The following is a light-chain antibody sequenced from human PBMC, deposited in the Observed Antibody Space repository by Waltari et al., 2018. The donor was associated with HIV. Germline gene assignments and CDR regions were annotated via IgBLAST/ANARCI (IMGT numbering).Light chain of an antibody. J-gene: IGLJ3*02. CDR3: SAWDDSLSGRV. CDR1: SSNIGTNY. CDR2: RNS. Sequence: QSVLTQPPSASGTPGQRVTIPCSRSSSNIGTNYIYWYQQLPGTSPKLLIYRNSQRPSGVPDRFSGSKSGTSASLAISDLRSEDEADYYCSAWDDSLSGRVFGGGTKLTVL. V-gene: IGLV1-47*01.